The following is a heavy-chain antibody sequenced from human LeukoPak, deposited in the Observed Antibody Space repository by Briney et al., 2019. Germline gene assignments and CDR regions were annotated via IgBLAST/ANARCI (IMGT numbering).Heavy chain of an antibody. V-gene: IGHV1-2*02. CDR3: ASDTSFYYGSGSYPDY. CDR1: GYTFTGYY. CDR2: INPNSGGT. D-gene: IGHD3-10*01. Sequence: ASVKVSRKASGYTFTGYYMHWVRQAPGQGLEWMGWINPNSGGTNYAQKFQGRVTMTRDTSISTAYMELSRLRSDDTAVYYCASDTSFYYGSGSYPDYWGQGTLVTVSS. J-gene: IGHJ4*02.